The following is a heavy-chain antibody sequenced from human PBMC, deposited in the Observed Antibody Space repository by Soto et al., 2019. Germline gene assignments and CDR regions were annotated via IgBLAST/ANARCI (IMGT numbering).Heavy chain of an antibody. D-gene: IGHD3-3*01. V-gene: IGHV4-31*03. J-gene: IGHJ5*02. CDR1: GGSISSGGYY. Sequence: QVQLQESGPGLVKPSQTLSLTCTVSGGSISSGGYYWSWIRQHPGKGLEWIGYIYYSGSTYYNPSLKSRVTISVDTSKNQFSLKLSSVTAADTAVYYCARDGRDYDFWSGSRENWFDPWGQGTLVTVSS. CDR3: ARDGRDYDFWSGSRENWFDP. CDR2: IYYSGST.